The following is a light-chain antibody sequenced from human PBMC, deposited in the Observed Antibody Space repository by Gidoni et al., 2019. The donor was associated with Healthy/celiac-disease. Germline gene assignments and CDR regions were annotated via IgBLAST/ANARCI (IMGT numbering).Light chain of an antibody. Sequence: EIVLTQSPGTLSLSPGERATLSCRASQSVSSSYLAWYQQKPGQAPRLLIYGASSRATGLPDRFSGSGSGTDFTLTISRLEPEDFAVYYCQQYGSSLWTFXXXTKVEIK. CDR3: QQYGSSLWT. J-gene: IGKJ1*01. CDR1: QSVSSSY. V-gene: IGKV3-20*01. CDR2: GAS.